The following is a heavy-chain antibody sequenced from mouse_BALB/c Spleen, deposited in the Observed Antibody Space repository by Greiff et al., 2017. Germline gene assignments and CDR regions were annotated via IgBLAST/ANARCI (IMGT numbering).Heavy chain of an antibody. J-gene: IGHJ4*01. CDR1: GYSITSDYA. Sequence: VQLKESGPGLVKPSQSLSLTCTVTGYSITSDYAWNWIRQFPGNKLEWMGYISYSGSTSYNPSLKSRISITRDTSKNQFFLQLNSVTTEDTATYYCARSVGNYVGYAMDYWGQGTSVTVSS. CDR3: ARSVGNYVGYAMDY. D-gene: IGHD2-1*01. CDR2: ISYSGST. V-gene: IGHV3-2*02.